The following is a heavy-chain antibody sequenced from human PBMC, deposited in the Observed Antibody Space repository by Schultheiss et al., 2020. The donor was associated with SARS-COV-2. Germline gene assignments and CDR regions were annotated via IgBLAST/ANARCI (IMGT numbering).Heavy chain of an antibody. CDR3: ARRGGWYALTYWYFDL. CDR2: IYHSGST. Sequence: SQTLSLTCTVSGYSISSDYYWGWIRQPPGKGLECIGSIYHSGSTYYNPSLKSRVTISVDPSKNQFSLKMSSVTAADTAVYYCARRGGWYALTYWYFDLWGRGTLVTVSS. D-gene: IGHD6-19*01. CDR1: GYSISSDYY. V-gene: IGHV4-38-2*02. J-gene: IGHJ2*01.